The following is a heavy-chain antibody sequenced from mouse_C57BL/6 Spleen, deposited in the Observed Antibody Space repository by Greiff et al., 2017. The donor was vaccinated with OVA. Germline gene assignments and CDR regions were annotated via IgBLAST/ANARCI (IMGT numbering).Heavy chain of an antibody. D-gene: IGHD1-1*01. J-gene: IGHJ3*01. Sequence: VQLQQSGAELVRPGASVKLSCTASGFNIKDDYMHWVKQRPEQGLEWIGWIDPENGDTAYASKFQGKATITADTSSNTAYLQLSSLTSEDTAVYYCTSYCYGSSLWFAYWGQGTLVTVSA. V-gene: IGHV14-4*01. CDR2: IDPENGDT. CDR3: TSYCYGSSLWFAY. CDR1: GFNIKDDY.